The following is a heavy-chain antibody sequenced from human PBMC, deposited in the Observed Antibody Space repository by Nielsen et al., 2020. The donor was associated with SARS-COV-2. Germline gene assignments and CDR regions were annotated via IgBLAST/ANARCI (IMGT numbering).Heavy chain of an antibody. CDR1: GYTFTNYG. Sequence: ASVQVSCKASGYTFTNYGVNWVRQAPGQGLEWMGWINAYNGNTNYAQKLQGRVTMITDTTTSTAYMELRSLRSDDAAVYYCARATGDFLVDYWGQGTLVTVSS. J-gene: IGHJ4*02. CDR2: INAYNGNT. CDR3: ARATGDFLVDY. D-gene: IGHD2-21*02. V-gene: IGHV1-18*01.